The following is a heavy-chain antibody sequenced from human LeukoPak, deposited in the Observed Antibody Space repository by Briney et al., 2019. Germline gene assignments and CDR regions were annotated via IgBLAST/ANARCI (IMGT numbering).Heavy chain of an antibody. CDR3: ARDPLGIAAAPDY. Sequence: GGSLRLSCAASGNYWMHWVRQAPGKGLVWVSRINSDGSWTSYADSVKGRFTISKDNAKNTVYLQMNSLRAEDTAVYYCARDPLGIAAAPDYWGQGTLVTVSS. CDR2: INSDGSWT. J-gene: IGHJ4*02. D-gene: IGHD6-13*01. V-gene: IGHV3-74*01. CDR1: GNYW.